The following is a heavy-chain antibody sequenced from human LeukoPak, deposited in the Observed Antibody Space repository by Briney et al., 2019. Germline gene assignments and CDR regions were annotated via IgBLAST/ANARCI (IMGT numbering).Heavy chain of an antibody. J-gene: IGHJ4*02. D-gene: IGHD3-10*01. CDR2: IIHDGSNK. Sequence: GGSLRLSCAASGFTFSSYGMHWVRQAPGKGLEWVAVIIHDGSNKDYADSVKGRFTISRDNSKNTLYLQMNSLRTENTAVYYCAKVPTGVGSGSYWGQGTLVTVSS. CDR1: GFTFSSYG. V-gene: IGHV3-30*18. CDR3: AKVPTGVGSGSY.